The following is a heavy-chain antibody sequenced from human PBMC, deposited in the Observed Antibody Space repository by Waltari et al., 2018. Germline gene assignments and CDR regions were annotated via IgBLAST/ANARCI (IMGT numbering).Heavy chain of an antibody. CDR1: GFTFSSYA. D-gene: IGHD6-13*01. Sequence: QVQLVESGGGVVQPGRSLRLSCAASGFTFSSYAMHLVRQAPGKGREGVAVISYDGSNKYYADSVKGRFTISRDNSKNTLYLQMNSLRAEDTAVYYCARDVGSSSFDYFDYWGQGTLVTVSS. V-gene: IGHV3-30-3*01. CDR3: ARDVGSSSFDYFDY. J-gene: IGHJ4*02. CDR2: ISYDGSNK.